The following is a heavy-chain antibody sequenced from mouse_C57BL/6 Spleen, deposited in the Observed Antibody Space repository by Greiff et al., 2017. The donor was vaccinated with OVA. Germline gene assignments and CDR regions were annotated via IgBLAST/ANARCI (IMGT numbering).Heavy chain of an antibody. CDR2: IYPGDGDT. Sequence: VQLQQSGAELVKPGASVKISCKASGYAFSSYWMNWVKQRPGKGLEWIGQIYPGDGDTNYNGKFKGKATLTADKSSSTAYMQLSSLTSEDSAVYVCARNSYYSNYEGDYWGQGTTLTVSS. J-gene: IGHJ2*01. D-gene: IGHD2-5*01. CDR1: GYAFSSYW. V-gene: IGHV1-80*01. CDR3: ARNSYYSNYEGDY.